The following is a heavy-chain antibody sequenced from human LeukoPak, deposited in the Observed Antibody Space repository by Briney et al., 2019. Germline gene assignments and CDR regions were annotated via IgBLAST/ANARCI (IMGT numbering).Heavy chain of an antibody. J-gene: IGHJ6*03. CDR2: ISSASSTI. D-gene: IGHD5-18*01. CDR3: AREGVGYGYFGYMDV. CDR1: SGYS. V-gene: IGHV3-48*04. Sequence: GGSLRLSCTASSGYSMNWVCQAPGKGLEWVAYISSASSTIYYADSVEGRFTISRDNAQNSLNLQMNSLRAEDTAVYYCAREGVGYGYFGYMDVWGKGTTVTVSS.